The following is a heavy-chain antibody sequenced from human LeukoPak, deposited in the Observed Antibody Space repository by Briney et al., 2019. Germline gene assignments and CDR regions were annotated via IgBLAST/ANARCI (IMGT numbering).Heavy chain of an antibody. CDR2: IYYSGST. Sequence: PSETLSLTCTVSGGSMNAYYWTWFRQPPAKVLEWIGYIYYSGSTNYNPSLKSQLTISVDTSNNQFSLKLSSVTAADTAVYYCATIAGSSSFWGQGTLVTVSS. J-gene: IGHJ4*02. V-gene: IGHV4-59*08. D-gene: IGHD6-6*01. CDR3: ATIAGSSSF. CDR1: GGSMNAYY.